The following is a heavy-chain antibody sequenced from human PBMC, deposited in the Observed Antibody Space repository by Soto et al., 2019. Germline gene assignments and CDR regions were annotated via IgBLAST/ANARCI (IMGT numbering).Heavy chain of an antibody. CDR1: GFTFSNFV. Sequence: GGSLRLSCAVSGFTFSNFVMSWVRQAPGKGLEWVSSISVSGGSTDYADSVKGRFTISRDNSKNMVYLQMNSLRAEDTALYYCAKEEGLRFDYWGQGTLVTVSS. D-gene: IGHD4-17*01. V-gene: IGHV3-23*01. CDR3: AKEEGLRFDY. J-gene: IGHJ4*02. CDR2: ISVSGGST.